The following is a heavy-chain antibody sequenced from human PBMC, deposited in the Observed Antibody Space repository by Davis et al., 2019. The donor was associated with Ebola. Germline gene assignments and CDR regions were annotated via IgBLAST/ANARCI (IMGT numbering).Heavy chain of an antibody. CDR1: GFTFSGYE. CDR2: ISGSGGTI. V-gene: IGHV3-48*03. D-gene: IGHD6-19*01. CDR3: ARDPHRGWYEGGDPGVDV. Sequence: GGSLRLSCAGSGFTFSGYEMNWVRQAPGKGLEWVSYISGSGGTIYYTDSVRGRFTISRDNAKKSLYLQMNSLRVEDTAVYYCARDPHRGWYEGGDPGVDVWGQGTTVTVS. J-gene: IGHJ6*02.